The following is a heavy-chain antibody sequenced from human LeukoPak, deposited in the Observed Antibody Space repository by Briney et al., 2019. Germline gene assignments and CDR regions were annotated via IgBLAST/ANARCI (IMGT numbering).Heavy chain of an antibody. Sequence: ASVKVSCKASGYTFTSYAIHWVRQAPGQGLEWMGWINAGNGNTRYSQKLQDRVTITRDTSANTVYMELSSLRSEDTAVYFCARGLLWFGELSPPGYWGQGTLVTVSS. CDR2: INAGNGNT. V-gene: IGHV1-3*01. J-gene: IGHJ4*02. D-gene: IGHD3-10*01. CDR1: GYTFTSYA. CDR3: ARGLLWFGELSPPGY.